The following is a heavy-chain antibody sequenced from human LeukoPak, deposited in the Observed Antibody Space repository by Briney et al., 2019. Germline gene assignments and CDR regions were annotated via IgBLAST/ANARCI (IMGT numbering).Heavy chain of an antibody. CDR2: IKSDGST. CDR1: GFTFSNYW. J-gene: IGHJ1*01. D-gene: IGHD3-22*01. CDR3: ARAPSEIGGYYPEYFRH. Sequence: GGSLRLSCAASGFTFSNYWMHWVRQASGKGLVWVSRIKSDGSTRYADSVKGRFTISRDNAKNTVSLQMTSLRAEDTGVYYCARAPSEIGGYYPEYFRHWGQGTLVIVPS. V-gene: IGHV3-74*01.